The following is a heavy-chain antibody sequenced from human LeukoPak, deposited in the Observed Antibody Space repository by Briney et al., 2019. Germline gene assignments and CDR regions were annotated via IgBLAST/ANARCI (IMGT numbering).Heavy chain of an antibody. CDR1: GGAFSGYY. D-gene: IGHD6-6*01. CDR3: AKLAPGQLVSYFDY. CDR2: ISGSGGST. Sequence: ETLSLTCAVYGGAFSGYYWSWIRQAPGKGLEWVSAISGSGGSTYYADSVKGRFTISRDNSKNTLYLQMNSLRAEDTAVYYCAKLAPGQLVSYFDYWGQGTLVTVSS. J-gene: IGHJ4*02. V-gene: IGHV3-23*01.